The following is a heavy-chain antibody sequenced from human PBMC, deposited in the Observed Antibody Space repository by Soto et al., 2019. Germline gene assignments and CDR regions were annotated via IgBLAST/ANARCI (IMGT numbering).Heavy chain of an antibody. CDR1: GFTFSTYA. V-gene: IGHV3-23*01. D-gene: IGHD2-21*01. Sequence: GGSLRLSCAASGFTFSTYAMSWFRQAPGKGLEWVSAISGSGSSSTYYADSVKGRFTISRDNSKNTLYLQMNSLRAEDTAVYYCAKDPIVGPDHYFNHWGQGTLVTVSS. J-gene: IGHJ1*01. CDR2: ISGSGSSST. CDR3: AKDPIVGPDHYFNH.